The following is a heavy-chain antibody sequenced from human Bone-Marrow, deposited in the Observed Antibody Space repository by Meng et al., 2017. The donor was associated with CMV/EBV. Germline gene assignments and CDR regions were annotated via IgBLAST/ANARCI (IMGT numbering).Heavy chain of an antibody. V-gene: IGHV4-34*01. CDR1: GGSFSGYY. CDR3: CGRSRQLARVRPFDY. D-gene: IGHD6-6*01. Sequence: QVQLHQVGDVLFEPSETLSLTCAVYGGSFSGYYWSWIRQPPGKGLEWIGEINHSGSTNYNPSLKSRVTISVDTSKNQFSLKLSSVTAADTAVYYCCGRSRQLARVRPFDYWGQGTLVTVSS. J-gene: IGHJ4*02. CDR2: INHSGST.